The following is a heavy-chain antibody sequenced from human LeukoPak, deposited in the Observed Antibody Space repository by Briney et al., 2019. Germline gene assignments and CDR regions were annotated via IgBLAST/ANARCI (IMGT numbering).Heavy chain of an antibody. CDR3: AREVGAKFDP. V-gene: IGHV3-30*04. CDR1: GFTFSSYA. CDR2: ISYDGSNK. J-gene: IGHJ5*02. D-gene: IGHD1-26*01. Sequence: GGSLRLSCAASGFTFSSYAMHWVRQAPGKGLEWVAVISYDGSNKYYADSVKGRFTISRDNSKNTLYLQMNSLRAEDTAVYYCAREVGAKFDPWGQGTLVTVSS.